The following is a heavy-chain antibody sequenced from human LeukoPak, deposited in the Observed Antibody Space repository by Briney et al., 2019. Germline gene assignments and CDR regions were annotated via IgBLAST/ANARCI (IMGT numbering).Heavy chain of an antibody. J-gene: IGHJ4*02. Sequence: PGGSLRLSCAVSGITLSNYGMTWVRQAPGKGLEWVAGISGSGSGTNYADSVKGRFTISRDNSKNTLHLQMNSLRAEDTAVYFCAKRGVVIRVILVGFHREAYYFDSWGQGALVTVSS. CDR3: AKRGVVIRVILVGFHREAYYFDS. V-gene: IGHV3-23*01. CDR2: ISGSGSGT. D-gene: IGHD3-22*01. CDR1: GITLSNYG.